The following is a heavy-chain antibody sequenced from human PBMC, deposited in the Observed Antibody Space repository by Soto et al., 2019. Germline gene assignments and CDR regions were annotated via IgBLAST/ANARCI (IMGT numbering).Heavy chain of an antibody. CDR2: IYYSGST. CDR3: ASGYDILTGYPRGDYYGMDV. V-gene: IGHV4-39*01. CDR1: GGSISSSSYY. D-gene: IGHD3-9*01. J-gene: IGHJ6*02. Sequence: QLQLQESGPGLVKPSETLSLTCTVSGGSISSSSYYWGWIRQPPGKGLEWIGSIYYSGSTYYNPSLRSGGTISENTSKNHFPLKLSSVTAADTAVYYCASGYDILTGYPRGDYYGMDVWGQGTTVTVSS.